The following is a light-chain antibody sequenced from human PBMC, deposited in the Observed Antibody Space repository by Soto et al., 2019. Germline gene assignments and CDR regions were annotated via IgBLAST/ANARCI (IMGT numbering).Light chain of an antibody. Sequence: EIVMTQSPATLSVTPGERATLSCRASQSVNSNLAWYQQKPGQAPRLLIYGASTRATGIPARFSGSGSGTDFTLTISRLEPEDFGVYFCQQRSKWVTFGRGTKVDIK. CDR3: QQRSKWVT. V-gene: IGKV3-15*01. J-gene: IGKJ4*01. CDR1: QSVNSN. CDR2: GAS.